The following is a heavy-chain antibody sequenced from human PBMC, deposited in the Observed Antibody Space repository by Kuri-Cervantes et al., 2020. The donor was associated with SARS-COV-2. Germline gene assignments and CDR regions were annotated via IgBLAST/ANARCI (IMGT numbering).Heavy chain of an antibody. CDR3: AKRFVVPTNGTDYFDY. V-gene: IGHV3-23*01. J-gene: IGHJ4*02. Sequence: GGSLRLSCAASGFMFNDYAMSWVRQAPGKGLEWVSTISGSSDYTYYAESVDYAESVEGRFTISRDISKKTLYLQMHRLRAEDTAVYYCAKRFVVPTNGTDYFDYWGQGTLVTVSS. CDR1: GFMFNDYA. D-gene: IGHD3-10*01. CDR2: ISGSSDYT.